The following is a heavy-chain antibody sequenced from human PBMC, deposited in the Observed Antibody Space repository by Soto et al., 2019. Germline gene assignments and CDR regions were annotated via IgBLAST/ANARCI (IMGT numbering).Heavy chain of an antibody. D-gene: IGHD1-26*01. CDR2: ISPYNGNT. V-gene: IGHV1-18*01. CDR1: GYSFTNYI. J-gene: IGHJ2*01. CDR3: ARESQTWGLHKSFGL. Sequence: QVQLVQSGADVKKPGASVKVSCKASGYSFTNYIITWVRQAPGQGLEWMGWISPYNGNTDYAQNLLGRVTMTTDTSTSTVYMELRSLRSDDTAVYDCARESQTWGLHKSFGLWGRGTLVTVSS.